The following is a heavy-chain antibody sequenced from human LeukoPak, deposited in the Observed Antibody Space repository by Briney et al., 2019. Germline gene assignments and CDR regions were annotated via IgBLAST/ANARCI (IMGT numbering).Heavy chain of an antibody. CDR3: ARHDSSGYYYDDY. CDR2: IYYSGST. CDR1: GGSISSSSYY. J-gene: IGHJ4*02. D-gene: IGHD3-22*01. Sequence: SETLSLTXTVSGGSISSSSYYWGWIRQPPGKGLEWIGSIYYSGSTYYNPSLKSRVTISVDTSKNQFSLELSSVTAADTAVYYCARHDSSGYYYDDYWGQGTLVTVSS. V-gene: IGHV4-39*01.